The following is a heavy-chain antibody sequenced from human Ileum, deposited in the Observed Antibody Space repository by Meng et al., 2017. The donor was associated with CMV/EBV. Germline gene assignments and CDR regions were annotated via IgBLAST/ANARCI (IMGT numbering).Heavy chain of an antibody. Sequence: QVQLQEPGPGLGKPSQTLSLSCTVSGASISSGDYYWSWIRQPPGKGLEWIGYIFFSGNTYYNPSLNNRVIISIDTPRNQFSLKVDSVTAADTAVYYCARFRIAALGNLFDPWGHGTLVTVSS. CDR1: GASISSGDYY. CDR2: IFFSGNT. D-gene: IGHD6-13*01. CDR3: ARFRIAALGNLFDP. J-gene: IGHJ5*02. V-gene: IGHV4-30-4*08.